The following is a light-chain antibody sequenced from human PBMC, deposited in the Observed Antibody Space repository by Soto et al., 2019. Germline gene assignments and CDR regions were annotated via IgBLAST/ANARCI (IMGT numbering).Light chain of an antibody. J-gene: IGKJ1*01. V-gene: IGKV3-20*01. CDR1: QTVSSTY. CDR3: QQYGNSPQT. Sequence: ESVLTQSPGTLSLSAGERATLSCRASQTVSSTYVAWYQQKPGQTPTLLIYEASTRATGIPDRFSGSGSGTDYTLTIDRLEPEDFAVYYCQQYGNSPQTFGQGTKVDI. CDR2: EAS.